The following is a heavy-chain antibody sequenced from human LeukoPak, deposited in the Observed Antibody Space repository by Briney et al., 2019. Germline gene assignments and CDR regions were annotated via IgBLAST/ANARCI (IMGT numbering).Heavy chain of an antibody. V-gene: IGHV4-38-2*02. CDR1: GYSISSGYY. Sequence: SETLSLTCTVSGYSISSGYYWGWIRQPPGKGLEWIGSIYHSGSTYYNPSLKSRVTISVDTSKNQFSLKLSSVTAADTAVYYCARQVWPRIMGGLDYAFDIWGQGTMVTVSS. D-gene: IGHD3/OR15-3a*01. J-gene: IGHJ3*02. CDR3: ARQVWPRIMGGLDYAFDI. CDR2: IYHSGST.